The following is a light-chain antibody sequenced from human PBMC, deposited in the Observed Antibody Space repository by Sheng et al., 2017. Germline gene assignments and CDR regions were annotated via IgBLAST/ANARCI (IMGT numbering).Light chain of an antibody. J-gene: IGKJ3*01. CDR2: AAS. CDR1: QGISSW. CDR3: QQSYSTPFT. V-gene: IGKV1-12*01. Sequence: DIQMTQSPSSVSASVGDRVTITCRASQGISSWLAWYQQKPGKAPKLLIYAASTLHSGVPSRFSGSGSGTDFTLTTSSLQPEDFATYFCQQSYSTPFTFGPGTKVDIK.